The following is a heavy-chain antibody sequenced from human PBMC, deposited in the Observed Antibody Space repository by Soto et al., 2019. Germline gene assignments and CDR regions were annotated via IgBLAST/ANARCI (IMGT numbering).Heavy chain of an antibody. J-gene: IGHJ4*02. D-gene: IGHD4-4*01. CDR2: INHSGST. V-gene: IGHV4-34*01. CDR1: GGSFSGYY. Sequence: SETLSLTCAVYGGSFSGYYWSWIRQPPGKGLEWIGEINHSGSTNYNPSLKSRVTISVDTSKNQFSLKLSSVTAADTAVYYCARGLSLYSNYYDYWRQGTLVTVSS. CDR3: ARGLSLYSNYYDY.